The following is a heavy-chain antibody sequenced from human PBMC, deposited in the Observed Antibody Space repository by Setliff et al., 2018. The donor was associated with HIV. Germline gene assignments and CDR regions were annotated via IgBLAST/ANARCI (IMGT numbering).Heavy chain of an antibody. Sequence: PGGSLRLSCVASGFTFSNYAMNWVRQAPGKGLEWVSGITQTGDNTYYADSVKGRFVISRDNSKNTLYLQMDSLRAEDTAVYYCAKGSPTSSTSSFDYWGQGTLVTVSS. J-gene: IGHJ4*02. CDR3: AKGSPTSSTSSFDY. CDR1: GFTFSNYA. V-gene: IGHV3-23*01. D-gene: IGHD2-2*01. CDR2: ITQTGDNT.